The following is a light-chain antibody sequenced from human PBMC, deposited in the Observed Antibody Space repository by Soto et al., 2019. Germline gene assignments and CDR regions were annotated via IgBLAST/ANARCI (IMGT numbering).Light chain of an antibody. J-gene: IGLJ3*02. CDR3: SSYTSSTTWV. CDR2: EVS. Sequence: QSVLTQPASVSGSPGQSITISCTGTSSDVGAYNYVSWYQQHPGKAPKLMIYEVSYRPSGVSDRFSGSRSGNTASLTISGLRAEDESDYYCSSYTSSTTWVFGGGTKVTVL. V-gene: IGLV2-14*01. CDR1: SSDVGAYNY.